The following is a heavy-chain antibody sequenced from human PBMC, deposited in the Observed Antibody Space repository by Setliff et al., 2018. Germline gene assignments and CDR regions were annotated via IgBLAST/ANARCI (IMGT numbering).Heavy chain of an antibody. V-gene: IGHV1-2*02. D-gene: IGHD3-22*01. CDR3: ARARGYYYDSSGGLFDY. CDR2: INPDTGYS. CDR1: GYTFTGPY. J-gene: IGHJ4*02. Sequence: WASVKVSCKASGYTFTGPYMHWVRQAPGQGLEWMGWINPDTGYSKYAQKFQGRVTLTRDTSLTTAYMELSSLRSEDTAVYYCARARGYYYDSSGGLFDYWGQGTLVTVSS.